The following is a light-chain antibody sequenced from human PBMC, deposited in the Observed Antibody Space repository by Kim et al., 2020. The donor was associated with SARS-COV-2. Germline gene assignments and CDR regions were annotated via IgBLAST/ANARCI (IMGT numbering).Light chain of an antibody. J-gene: IGKJ1*01. V-gene: IGKV1-5*01. Sequence: DIQMTQSPSTLSASVGDRVTITSRASQSITTSLAWYQQKPGKAPKLLIYDASSLESGVPSRFSGSGSGTEFTLTISSLQPDDFATYYCQQYNTHFGQGTKVDIK. CDR3: QQYNTH. CDR2: DAS. CDR1: QSITTS.